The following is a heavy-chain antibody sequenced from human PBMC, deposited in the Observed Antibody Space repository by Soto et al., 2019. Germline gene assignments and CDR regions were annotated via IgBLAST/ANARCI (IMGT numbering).Heavy chain of an antibody. V-gene: IGHV3-30*18. CDR3: AKPPGRSEPYGMDV. Sequence: GGSLRLSCAASGFTFSSYGMHWVRQAPGKGLEWVAVISYDGSNKYYADSVKGRFTISRDNSKNTLYLQMNSLRAEDTAVYYCAKPPGRSEPYGMDVWGPGTMVTVSS. CDR2: ISYDGSNK. D-gene: IGHD3-10*01. J-gene: IGHJ6*02. CDR1: GFTFSSYG.